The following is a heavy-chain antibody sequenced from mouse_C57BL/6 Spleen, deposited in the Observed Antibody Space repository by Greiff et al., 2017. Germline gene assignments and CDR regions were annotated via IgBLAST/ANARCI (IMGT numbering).Heavy chain of an antibody. Sequence: VQLQQSGAELVMPGASVKLSCKASGYTFTSYWMHWVKQRPGQGLEWIGALDPSDSYTNYNQKFKGKSTLTVDKSYSTAYMQLSSLTSEDSAVYYCARGGYGSSYRYAMDYWGQGTSVTVSS. CDR3: ARGGYGSSYRYAMDY. D-gene: IGHD1-1*01. CDR1: GYTFTSYW. J-gene: IGHJ4*01. CDR2: LDPSDSYT. V-gene: IGHV1-69*01.